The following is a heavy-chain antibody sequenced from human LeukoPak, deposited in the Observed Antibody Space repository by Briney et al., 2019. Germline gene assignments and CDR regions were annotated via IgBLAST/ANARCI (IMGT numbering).Heavy chain of an antibody. J-gene: IGHJ4*02. D-gene: IGHD4-11*01. CDR1: GFTFSSYA. CDR3: AKDREEYTVGLASGY. Sequence: PGGSLRLSCAASGFTFSSYAMSWVRQAPGKGLEWVSAISGSGGSTYYADSVKGRFTISRDNSKNTLYLQMNSLRAEDTAVYYCAKDREEYTVGLASGYWGQGTLVTVSS. V-gene: IGHV3-23*01. CDR2: ISGSGGST.